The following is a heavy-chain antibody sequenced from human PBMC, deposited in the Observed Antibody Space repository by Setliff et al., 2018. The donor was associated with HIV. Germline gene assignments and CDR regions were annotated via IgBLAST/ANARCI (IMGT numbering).Heavy chain of an antibody. Sequence: GGSLRLSCAASGFEFQPYILHWVRQAPGKGLEWVAVIWYDGGNKYYADSVKGRFTISRDNSKNTLYLQMNSLRAEDTAVYYCAKERNPYYYDSSGYSWFDPWGQGTLVTVSS. J-gene: IGHJ5*02. CDR1: GFEFQPYI. CDR3: AKERNPYYYDSSGYSWFDP. CDR2: IWYDGGNK. V-gene: IGHV3-33*06. D-gene: IGHD3-22*01.